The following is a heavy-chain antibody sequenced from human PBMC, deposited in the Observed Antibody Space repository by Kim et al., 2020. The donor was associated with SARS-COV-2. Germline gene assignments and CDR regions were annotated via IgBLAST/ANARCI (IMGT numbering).Heavy chain of an antibody. CDR1: GFTFHHYW. J-gene: IGHJ4*02. V-gene: IGHV3-7*01. Sequence: GGSLRLSCAASGFTFHHYWMSWIRQTPEKGLEWVANIKPDGSDQYYVESLRGRFTVSRDNANKSLSLQMDSLRVEDTAVYYCARSDGKGWGGWGQGPRV. CDR2: IKPDGSDQ. CDR3: ARSDGKGWGG. D-gene: IGHD1-26*01.